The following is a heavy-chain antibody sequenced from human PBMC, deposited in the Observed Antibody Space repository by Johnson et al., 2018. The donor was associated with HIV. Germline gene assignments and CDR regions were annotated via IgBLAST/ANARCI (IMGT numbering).Heavy chain of an antibody. CDR3: AKLRWAPRAFDI. V-gene: IGHV3-33*06. J-gene: IGHJ3*02. CDR1: GFTFSSYG. Sequence: VQLVESGGGVVQPGRSLRLSCAASGFTFSSYGMHWVRQAPGKGLEWVAVIWYDGSNKYYADSVKGRFIIYRDNSKNTLFLQMNSLRAEDTAVYYCAKLRWAPRAFDIWGQGTMVTVSS. D-gene: IGHD4-23*01. CDR2: IWYDGSNK.